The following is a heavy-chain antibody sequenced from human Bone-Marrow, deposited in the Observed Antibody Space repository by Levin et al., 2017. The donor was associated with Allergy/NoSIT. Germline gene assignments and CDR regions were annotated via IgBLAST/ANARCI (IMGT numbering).Heavy chain of an antibody. CDR2: LPSRGSP. J-gene: IGHJ6*02. Sequence: SPPLSLPFFFFVFFVSSGTYYFFLILQLPFPFLSWLGSLPSRGSPPYNPSLKSRVTISVDTSKNEFSLKLSSVTAADTAVYYCARNRIVVAGGNDYYYGMDVWGQGTTVTVSS. CDR3: ARNRIVVAGGNDYYYGMDV. CDR1: VFFVSSGTYY. D-gene: IGHD6-19*01. V-gene: IGHV4-61*01.